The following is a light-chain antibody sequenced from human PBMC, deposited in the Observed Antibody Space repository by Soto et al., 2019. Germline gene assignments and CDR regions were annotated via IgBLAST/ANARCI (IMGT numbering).Light chain of an antibody. CDR2: DTR. CDR3: QVRDSSSHPYL. V-gene: IGLV3-21*02. Sequence: SYELTQPRSVSVAPGQTARITWGGDNIGIKIVHWYQQKPGQAPVVVVYDTRDRPSGIPERFSGSNSGNTPNLTISRVEAGDEADYCCQVRDSSSHPYLFGAGTKVTV. CDR1: NIGIKI. J-gene: IGLJ1*01.